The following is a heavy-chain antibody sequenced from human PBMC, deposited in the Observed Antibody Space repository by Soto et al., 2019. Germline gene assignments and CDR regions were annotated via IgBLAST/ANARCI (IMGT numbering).Heavy chain of an antibody. Sequence: ASVKVSCKASGYTFTSYGISWVRQAPGQGLEWMGWISAYNGNTNYAQKFQGRVTITRDTSASIAYMELSSLRSEDTSVYFCARDPDHYYYGMDVWGQGTTVTVSS. CDR3: ARDPDHYYYGMDV. CDR2: ISAYNGNT. CDR1: GYTFTSYG. V-gene: IGHV1-18*01. J-gene: IGHJ6*02.